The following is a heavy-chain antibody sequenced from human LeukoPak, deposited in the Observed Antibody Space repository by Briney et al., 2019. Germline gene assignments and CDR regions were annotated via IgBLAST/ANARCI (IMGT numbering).Heavy chain of an antibody. Sequence: SETLSPTCTVSGGSISSYYWSWIRQPAGKGLEWIGRIYTSGSTNYNPSLKSRVTMSVDTSKNQFSLKLSSVTAADTAVYYCAREFTMVRGVITYFDYWGQGTLVTVSS. CDR1: GGSISSYY. V-gene: IGHV4-4*07. D-gene: IGHD3-10*01. CDR3: AREFTMVRGVITYFDY. J-gene: IGHJ4*02. CDR2: IYTSGST.